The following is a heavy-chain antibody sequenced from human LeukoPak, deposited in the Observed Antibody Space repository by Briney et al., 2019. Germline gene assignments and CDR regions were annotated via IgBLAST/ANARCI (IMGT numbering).Heavy chain of an antibody. CDR1: GFTFISYA. CDR3: AKGSYYDSSRSFYFDY. J-gene: IGHJ4*02. D-gene: IGHD3-22*01. Sequence: VGSLRPSCAASGFTFISYAMSWVRQAAGKGLDWVSVISGSGGNRYYADSVTGRFTISSDNSKNTLYVQVNSPGTEDTAAYYCAKGSYYDSSRSFYFDYWGQGTLVTVSS. V-gene: IGHV3-23*01. CDR2: ISGSGGNR.